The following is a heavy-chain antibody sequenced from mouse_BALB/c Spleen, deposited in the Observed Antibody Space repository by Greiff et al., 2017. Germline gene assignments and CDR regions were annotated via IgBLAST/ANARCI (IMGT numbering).Heavy chain of an antibody. J-gene: IGHJ3*01. CDR2: IDPETGGT. D-gene: IGHD1-1*01. CDR3: TRLSYGSSQFAY. Sequence: VQLQQSGAELVRPGASVTLSCKASGYTFTDYEMHWVKQTPVHGLEWIGAIDPETGGTAYNQKFKGKATLTADKSSSTAYMELRSLTSEDSAVYYCTRLSYGSSQFAYWGQGTLVTVSA. V-gene: IGHV1-15*01. CDR1: GYTFTDYE.